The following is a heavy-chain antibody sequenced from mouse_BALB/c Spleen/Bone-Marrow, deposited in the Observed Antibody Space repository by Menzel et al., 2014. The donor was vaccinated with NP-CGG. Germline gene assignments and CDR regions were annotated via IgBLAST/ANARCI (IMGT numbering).Heavy chain of an antibody. CDR2: IDPANGNT. J-gene: IGHJ1*01. Sequence: EVQLVESGAELVKPGASVKLSCTASGFNIKDTYMHWVKQRPEQGLEWIGRIDPANGNTKYDPKFQDKATITADTSSNTAYLQLSSLTSEDTAVYYYARREFITRIWYFDVWGAGTTVTVSS. D-gene: IGHD1-2*01. CDR1: GFNIKDTY. V-gene: IGHV14-3*02. CDR3: ARREFITRIWYFDV.